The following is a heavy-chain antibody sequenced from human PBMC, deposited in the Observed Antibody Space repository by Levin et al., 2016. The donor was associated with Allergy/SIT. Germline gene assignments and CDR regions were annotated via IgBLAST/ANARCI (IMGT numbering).Heavy chain of an antibody. J-gene: IGHJ4*02. CDR2: ISGSGGST. V-gene: IGHV3-23*01. CDR3: AKDESHLTTVTTGFDY. CDR1: GFTVSSNY. Sequence: GESLKISCAASGFTVSSNYMSWVRQAPGKGLEWVSAISGSGGSTYYADSVKGRFTISRDNSKNTLYLQMNSLRAEDTAVYYCAKDESHLTTVTTGFDYWGQGTLVTVSS. D-gene: IGHD4-17*01.